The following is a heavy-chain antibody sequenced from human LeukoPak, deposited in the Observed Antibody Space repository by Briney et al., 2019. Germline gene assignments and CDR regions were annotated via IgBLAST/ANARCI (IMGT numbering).Heavy chain of an antibody. CDR3: ARGGSGSYDYYYYYMDV. CDR2: TYYRSKWYN. CDR1: GDSVSSNSAA. D-gene: IGHD3-10*01. V-gene: IGHV6-1*01. J-gene: IGHJ6*03. Sequence: SQTLSLTCAISGDSVSSNSAAWNWIRQSPSRGLEWLGGTYYRSKWYNDYAVSVKSRITINPDTSKNQFSLQLNSVTPEDTAVYYCARGGSGSYDYYYYYMDVWGKGTTVTVSS.